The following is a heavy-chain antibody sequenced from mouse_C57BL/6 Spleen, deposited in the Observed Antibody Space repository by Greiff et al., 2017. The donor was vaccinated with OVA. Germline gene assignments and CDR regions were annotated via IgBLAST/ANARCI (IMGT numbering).Heavy chain of an antibody. V-gene: IGHV1-72*01. CDR3: ARSRDYSNLGY. D-gene: IGHD2-5*01. CDR1: GYTFTSYW. Sequence: QVQLQQPGAELVKPGASVKLSCKASGYTFTSYWMHWVKQRPGRGLEWIGRIDPNSGGTKYNEKFKSKATLTVDKPSSTAYMQLSSLISEDSAVYYCARSRDYSNLGYWGQGTTLTVSS. J-gene: IGHJ2*01. CDR2: IDPNSGGT.